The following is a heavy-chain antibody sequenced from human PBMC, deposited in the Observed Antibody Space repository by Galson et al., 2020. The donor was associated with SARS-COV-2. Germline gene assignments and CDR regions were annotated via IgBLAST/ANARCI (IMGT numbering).Heavy chain of an antibody. V-gene: IGHV3-23*01. J-gene: IGHJ6*02. Sequence: GESLKISCAASGFTFSSYVMSWVRQAPGKGLEWLSSIRSSGGSTYYADSVKGRFIISRDNSKNTLYLQMNSLRAEDTAIYYCAKPIVATIEGYEYFGMDVWGQGTTVTVSS. CDR3: AKPIVATIEGYEYFGMDV. CDR2: IRSSGGST. CDR1: GFTFSSYV. D-gene: IGHD5-12*01.